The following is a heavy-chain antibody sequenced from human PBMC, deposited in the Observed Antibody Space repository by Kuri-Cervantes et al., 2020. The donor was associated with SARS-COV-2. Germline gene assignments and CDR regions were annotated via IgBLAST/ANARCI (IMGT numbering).Heavy chain of an antibody. CDR2: IYYSGST. Sequence: SETLSLTCTVSGGSISSHYWSWIRQPPGKGLEWIGSIYYSGSTYYNPSLKSRVTISVDTSKNQFSLKLSSVTAADTAVYYCARGSSGYLSPHWFDPWGQGTLVTVSS. CDR1: GGSISSHY. CDR3: ARGSSGYLSPHWFDP. J-gene: IGHJ5*02. V-gene: IGHV4-59*05. D-gene: IGHD5-12*01.